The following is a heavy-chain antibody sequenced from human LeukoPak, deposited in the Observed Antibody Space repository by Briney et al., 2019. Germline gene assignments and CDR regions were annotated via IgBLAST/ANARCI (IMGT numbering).Heavy chain of an antibody. CDR2: INHSGST. V-gene: IGHV4-34*01. D-gene: IGHD2-15*01. J-gene: IGHJ5*02. CDR1: GGSFSGYY. Sequence: PSETLSLTCAVYGGSFSGYYWSWIRQPPGKGLEWIGEINHSGSTNYKPSLKSRVTISVDTSKNQFSLKLSSVTAADTAVYYCARERYCSGGSCYSKNWFDPWGQGTLVTVSS. CDR3: ARERYCSGGSCYSKNWFDP.